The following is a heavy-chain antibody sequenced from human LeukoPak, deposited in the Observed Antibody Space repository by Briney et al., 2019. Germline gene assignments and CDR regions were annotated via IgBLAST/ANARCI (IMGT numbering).Heavy chain of an antibody. CDR2: ISAYNGNT. CDR1: GYTFTSYG. V-gene: IGHV1-18*01. D-gene: IGHD6-13*01. Sequence: ASVKVSCKASGYTFTSYGISWVRQAPGQGLEWMGWISAYNGNTNYAQKLQGRVTMTTDTSTSTAYMELRSLRSDDTAVYYCARGVPEESSSCPYFYGMDFWGQGTTVTVSS. CDR3: ARGVPEESSSCPYFYGMDF. J-gene: IGHJ6*01.